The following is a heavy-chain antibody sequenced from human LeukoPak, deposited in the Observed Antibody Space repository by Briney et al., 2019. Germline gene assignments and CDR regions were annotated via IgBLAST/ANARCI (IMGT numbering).Heavy chain of an antibody. D-gene: IGHD6-19*01. CDR1: NGSISSYY. CDR2: IYYSDST. Sequence: SDTLALPCTVCNGSISSYYWWCIRVPPATGEDMIGYIYYSDSTNYNPSLRSRVTISVDTSMNQFSLKLSSVTAADTAVYYCARNLGSVWYYDYWGQGILVTVSS. CDR3: ARNLGSVWYYDY. V-gene: IGHV4-59*08. J-gene: IGHJ4*02.